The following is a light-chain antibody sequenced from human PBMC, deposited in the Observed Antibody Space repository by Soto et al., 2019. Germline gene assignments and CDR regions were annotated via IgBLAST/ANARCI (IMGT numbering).Light chain of an antibody. V-gene: IGKV3-15*01. J-gene: IGKJ1*01. Sequence: EIVMTQSPATLSVSPGERATLSCRASQSVSSNLAWYQQKPGQAPRLLIYGASTRATGIPARFSGSGSGTEFTLTISSLQSEDFVVYYCQQYNNWPHTFGQGTKVEIK. CDR1: QSVSSN. CDR2: GAS. CDR3: QQYNNWPHT.